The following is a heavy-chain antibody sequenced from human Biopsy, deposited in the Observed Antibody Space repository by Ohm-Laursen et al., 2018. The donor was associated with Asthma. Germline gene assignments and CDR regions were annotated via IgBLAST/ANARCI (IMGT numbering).Heavy chain of an antibody. CDR2: SDHRGNT. CDR1: GLSSSAYY. J-gene: IGHJ6*02. V-gene: IGHV4-34*01. Sequence: SETLSLTCSIYGLSSSAYYWTWIRQTPGKGLEWIGESDHRGNTNTNATLKSRVTISKAKSANEFSPKMKSVTAADTAIYYCARGPEWSGLDIWGQGTTVTVSS. CDR3: ARGPEWSGLDI. D-gene: IGHD3-3*01.